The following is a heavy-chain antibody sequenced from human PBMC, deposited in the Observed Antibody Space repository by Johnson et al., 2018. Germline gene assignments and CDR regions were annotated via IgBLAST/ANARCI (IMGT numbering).Heavy chain of an antibody. D-gene: IGHD2-15*01. CDR2: ISYDESNK. Sequence: QVQLQESGGGVVQXGRSLRLXCVASGFTFSTYAMHWVRQAPGKGLEWVSVISYDESNKDYADSVKGRFTISRDNSKNTLYPEMNSLRVEDTAVYYGAKDDRPTLRPAAYFQHWGQGTLVTVSS. CDR3: AKDDRPTLRPAAYFQH. CDR1: GFTFSTYA. J-gene: IGHJ1*01. V-gene: IGHV3-30*18.